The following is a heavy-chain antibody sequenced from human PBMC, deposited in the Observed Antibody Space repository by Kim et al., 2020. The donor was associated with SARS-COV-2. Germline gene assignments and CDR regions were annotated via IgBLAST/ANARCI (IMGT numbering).Heavy chain of an antibody. CDR2: IKQDGSEK. CDR1: GFTFSSYW. CDR3: AREYSSSSILRYYYYGMDV. Sequence: GGSLRLSCAASGFTFSSYWMSWVRQAPGKGLEWVANIKQDGSEKYYVDSVKGRFTISRDNAKNSLYLQMNSLRAEDTAVYYCAREYSSSSILRYYYYGMDVWGQGTTVTVSS. V-gene: IGHV3-7*01. D-gene: IGHD6-6*01. J-gene: IGHJ6*02.